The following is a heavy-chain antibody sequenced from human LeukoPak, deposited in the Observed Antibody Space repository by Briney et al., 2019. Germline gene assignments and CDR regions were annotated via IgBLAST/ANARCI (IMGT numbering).Heavy chain of an antibody. CDR1: GGAFSDYY. CDR2: INHSGTS. CDR3: ARGLRLPSRSAPAVPHV. J-gene: IGHJ6*04. V-gene: IGHV4-34*01. D-gene: IGHD2-2*01. Sequence: PSGTLSLTCAVYGGAFSDYYWKWIRQPPGKGVEWIGEINHSGTSNYNPSLKSRVTISVDTSKNQFSLRLSAVTAAETAVYHCARGLRLPSRSAPAVPHVWAKGTTVTVSA.